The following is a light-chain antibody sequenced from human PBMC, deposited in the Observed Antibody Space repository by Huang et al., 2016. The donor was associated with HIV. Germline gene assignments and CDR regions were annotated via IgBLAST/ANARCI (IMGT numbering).Light chain of an antibody. Sequence: DIQMTQSPSALSASVGDRVTSTCQASQDISNYLNWYQQKPGKAPKLLIYDESNLETGVQSRFSGSGSGTDYSFTISSLQPEDIATYFCHQYDSLPFTFGPGTKVDFQ. CDR1: QDISNY. J-gene: IGKJ3*01. V-gene: IGKV1-33*01. CDR3: HQYDSLPFT. CDR2: DES.